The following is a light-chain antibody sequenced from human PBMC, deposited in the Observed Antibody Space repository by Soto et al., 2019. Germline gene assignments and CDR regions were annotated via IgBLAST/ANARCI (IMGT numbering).Light chain of an antibody. CDR1: ISNIGSNH. CDR2: RNN. CDR3: ATWDDRLSGRGV. V-gene: IGLV1-47*01. J-gene: IGLJ1*01. Sequence: QSVLTQPPSASGTPGQRVTISCSGTISNIGSNHVYWYQQLPGMAPTLLIYRNNQRPSGVPDRFSGSKSGTSASPAISGLRSEDEADYYCATWDDRLSGRGVFGTGTKLTVL.